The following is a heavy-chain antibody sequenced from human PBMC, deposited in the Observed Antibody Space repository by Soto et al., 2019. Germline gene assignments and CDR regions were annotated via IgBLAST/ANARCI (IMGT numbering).Heavy chain of an antibody. CDR1: GFTFSNYW. V-gene: IGHV3-7*01. D-gene: IGHD4-4*01. CDR2: IRQDGSEK. Sequence: SLRLSCAASGFTFSNYWMTWVRQAPGKGLEWVANIRQDGSEKYYVDSVKGRFTTSRDNAKNSLSLQMNSLRADDTAVYYCARDTVTGGFFDCWGQGALVTVSS. CDR3: ARDTVTGGFFDC. J-gene: IGHJ4*02.